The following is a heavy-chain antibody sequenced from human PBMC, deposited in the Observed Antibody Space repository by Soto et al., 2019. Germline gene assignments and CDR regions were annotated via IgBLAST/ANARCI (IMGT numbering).Heavy chain of an antibody. CDR1: GFPFSTYG. Sequence: QVHMVESGGGVVQPGRSLRLSCAASGFPFSTYGMHWVRQTPGKGLEWMAVISNDGTNTYYAGSVKGRFTISRDNSKDTLFLQMNSLRGEDSAVYYCAKVVRADTTSSNFYYYSALDDWGQGTTVTVSS. D-gene: IGHD6-6*01. J-gene: IGHJ6*02. CDR2: ISNDGTNT. CDR3: AKVVRADTTSSNFYYYSALDD. V-gene: IGHV3-30*18.